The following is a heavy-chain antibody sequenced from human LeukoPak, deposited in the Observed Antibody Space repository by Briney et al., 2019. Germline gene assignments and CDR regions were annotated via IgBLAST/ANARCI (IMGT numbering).Heavy chain of an antibody. J-gene: IGHJ4*02. V-gene: IGHV1-2*02. CDR1: GYTFTGYY. CDR2: INPNSGGT. Sequence: GASVTVSCKASGYTFTGYYMHWVRQAPGQGLEWMGWINPNSGGTNYAQKFQGRVTMTRDTSISTAYMELSRLRSDDTAVYYCARRSGYDSFFDYWGQGTLVTVSS. CDR3: ARRSGYDSFFDY. D-gene: IGHD5-12*01.